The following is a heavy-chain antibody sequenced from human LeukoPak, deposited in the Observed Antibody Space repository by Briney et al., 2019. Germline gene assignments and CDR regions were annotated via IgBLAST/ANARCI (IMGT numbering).Heavy chain of an antibody. CDR2: ISAYNGNT. CDR3: ARVEVLWFGALDAFDI. J-gene: IGHJ3*02. CDR1: GYTFTSYG. V-gene: IGHV1-18*01. Sequence: ASVKVSCKASGYTFTSYGISWVRQAPGQGLEWMGWISAYNGNTNYAQKLQGRVTMTTDTSTSTAYMELRSLRSDDTAVYYCARVEVLWFGALDAFDIWGQGTMVTVSS. D-gene: IGHD3-10*01.